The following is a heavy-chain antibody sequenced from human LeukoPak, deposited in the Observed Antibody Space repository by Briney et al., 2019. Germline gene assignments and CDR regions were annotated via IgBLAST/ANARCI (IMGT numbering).Heavy chain of an antibody. V-gene: IGHV4-31*03. CDR3: ARYEWGYSYGKPHYFDY. D-gene: IGHD5-18*01. J-gene: IGHJ4*02. CDR2: IYYSGST. CDR1: GGSISSGGYY. Sequence: SETLSLTCTVSGGSISSGGYYWSWIRQHPGKGLEWIGYIYYSGSTYYNPSLESRVTISVDTSKNQFSLKLSSVTAADTAVYYCARYEWGYSYGKPHYFDYWGQGTLVTVSS.